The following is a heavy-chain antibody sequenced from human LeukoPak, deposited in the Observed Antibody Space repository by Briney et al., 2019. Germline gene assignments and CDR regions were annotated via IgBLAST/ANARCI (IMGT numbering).Heavy chain of an antibody. CDR3: ARGPRYSGYVEFDY. J-gene: IGHJ4*02. CDR2: IYYSGST. D-gene: IGHD5-12*01. CDR1: GGSISSGEYY. V-gene: IGHV4-30-4*01. Sequence: PSETLSLTCTVSGGSISSGEYYWSWIRQPPGKGLEWIGYIYYSGSTYHNPSLKSRVTISVDTSKNQFSLKLSSVTAADTAVYYCARGPRYSGYVEFDYWGQGTLVTVSS.